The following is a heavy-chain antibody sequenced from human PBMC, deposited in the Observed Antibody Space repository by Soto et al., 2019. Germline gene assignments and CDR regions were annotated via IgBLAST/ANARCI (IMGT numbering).Heavy chain of an antibody. V-gene: IGHV3-74*01. CDR3: AKLRYFDWSAYNWFEY. CDR1: GFTFSSYW. Sequence: GGTLRLSCAASGFTFSSYWMHWVRQAPGKGLVWVSRINSDGSGTNYADSVKGRFTVSRDNSKNTLYLQMNSLRVEDTAVYHCAKLRYFDWSAYNWFEYWGQGTPVTVSS. CDR2: INSDGSGT. D-gene: IGHD3-9*01. J-gene: IGHJ5*01.